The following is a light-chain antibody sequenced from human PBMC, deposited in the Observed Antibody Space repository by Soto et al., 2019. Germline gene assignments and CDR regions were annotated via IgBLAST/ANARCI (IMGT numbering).Light chain of an antibody. CDR3: QQYDGSPLT. J-gene: IGKJ3*01. V-gene: IGKV3-20*01. CDR2: GAS. CDR1: QNLSINS. Sequence: DIVLTQSPATLSLSPGERATLSCRASQNLSINSLAWYQQKPGQSPRLLVYGASTRDTGIPDRFRGSGSGTDFALTISSLEPEDFAMYYCQQYDGSPLTFGPGTKVDIK.